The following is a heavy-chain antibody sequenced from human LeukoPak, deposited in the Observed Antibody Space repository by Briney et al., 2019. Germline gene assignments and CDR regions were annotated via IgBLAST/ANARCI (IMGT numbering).Heavy chain of an antibody. D-gene: IGHD6-19*01. V-gene: IGHV4-59*01. Sequence: SETLSLTCTVSGGSISSYYWSWIRQPPGKGLEWIGYIYYSGSTNYNPSLKSRVTISVDTSKNQFSLKLSSVTAADTAVYYCARGQQWLVRGYWGQGTLVTVSS. J-gene: IGHJ4*02. CDR1: GGSISSYY. CDR2: IYYSGST. CDR3: ARGQQWLVRGY.